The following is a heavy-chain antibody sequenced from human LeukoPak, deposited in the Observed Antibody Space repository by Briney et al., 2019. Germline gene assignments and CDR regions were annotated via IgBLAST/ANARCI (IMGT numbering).Heavy chain of an antibody. CDR2: MNPNSGNT. D-gene: IGHD3-3*01. V-gene: IGHV1-8*03. CDR3: ARGLVWSGLLLVL. Sequence: ASVKVSCKASGYTFTSYDINWVPQATGQGLEWMGWMNPNSGNTGYAQKFQGRVTITRNTSISTAYMELSSLRSEDTAVYYCARGLVWSGLLLVLWGQGTLVTVSS. CDR1: GYTFTSYD. J-gene: IGHJ4*02.